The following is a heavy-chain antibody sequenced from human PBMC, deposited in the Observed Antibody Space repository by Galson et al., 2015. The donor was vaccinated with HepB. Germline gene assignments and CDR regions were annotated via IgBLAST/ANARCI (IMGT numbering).Heavy chain of an antibody. CDR3: ARVVNSRAPYFDY. CDR2: ISAYNENT. J-gene: IGHJ4*02. Sequence: SVKVSCKASGYTFTTYGISWVRQAPGQGLQWMGWISAYNENTNYDQKFQGRLTMTADTSTGTAYMELMSLGSDDTAVYYCARVVNSRAPYFDYWGQGTLVTVSS. V-gene: IGHV1-18*01. CDR1: GYTFTTYG. D-gene: IGHD4-11*01.